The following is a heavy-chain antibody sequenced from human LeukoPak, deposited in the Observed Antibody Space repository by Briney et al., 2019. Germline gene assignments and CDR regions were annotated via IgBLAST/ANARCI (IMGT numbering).Heavy chain of an antibody. V-gene: IGHV4-38-2*01. J-gene: IGHJ2*01. CDR1: GSSISSNYY. D-gene: IGHD2-8*01. Sequence: SETLSLTCAVSGSSISSNYYWGGIRLPPEKGLEWIANIFHAGKTYYNPSLKSRVTMSVDTSKNQFSLQLSSVTAADAAVYYCAAVRLNGGRRYWYFDFWGRGTLVTVSS. CDR3: AAVRLNGGRRYWYFDF. CDR2: IFHAGKT.